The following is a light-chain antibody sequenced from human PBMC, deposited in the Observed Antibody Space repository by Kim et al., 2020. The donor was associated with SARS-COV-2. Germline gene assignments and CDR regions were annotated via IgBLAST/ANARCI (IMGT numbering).Light chain of an antibody. CDR3: AGWDDSLDGWV. V-gene: IGLV1-44*01. CDR2: RDN. Sequence: GHRVTIPCSGSNSTIGSHAANWYQHLPGAAPKLLIYRDNQRPSWVPERFSGSKSGPSASLAISGLQSEDEADYYCAGWDDSLDGWVFGGGTQLTVL. CDR1: NSTIGSHA. J-gene: IGLJ3*02.